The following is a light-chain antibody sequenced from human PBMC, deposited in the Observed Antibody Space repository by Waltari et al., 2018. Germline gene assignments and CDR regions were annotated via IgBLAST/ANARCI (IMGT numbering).Light chain of an antibody. CDR1: RTTYTN. CDR3: QEYSRWPLT. J-gene: IGKJ4*01. V-gene: IGKV3-15*01. Sequence: DTVMTQSPATLSVSPGAGATLSCRASRTTYTNLAWYKPKPGQVPRLLIYGSSTRATGIRARFGGSVSGTEFTLTISSRQSEECAVYYCQEYSRWPLTFGGGTRVEIK. CDR2: GSS.